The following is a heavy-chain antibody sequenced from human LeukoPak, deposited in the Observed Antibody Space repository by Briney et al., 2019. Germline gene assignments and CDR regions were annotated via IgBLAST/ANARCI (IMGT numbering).Heavy chain of an antibody. CDR1: GGILSSYV. Sequence: SVKVSCKSSGGILSSYVITWVRQAPGRGLEWMGGIHPTFGAPNYAQKFQGRVMITTDESTGTDYMELFSLTSEDTAVYYCARATGRGYTHGAAAYWGQGTLVTVSS. D-gene: IGHD5-18*01. CDR3: ARATGRGYTHGAAAY. J-gene: IGHJ4*02. CDR2: IHPTFGAP. V-gene: IGHV1-69*05.